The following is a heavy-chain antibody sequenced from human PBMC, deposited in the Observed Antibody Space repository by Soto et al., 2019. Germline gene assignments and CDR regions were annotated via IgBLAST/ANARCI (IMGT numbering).Heavy chain of an antibody. CDR2: IYSSGST. CDR1: GGSISSYY. CDR3: ARLKNAYQYYYGMDV. Sequence: PSETLSLTCTVSGGSISSYYWSWIRQPAGKGLEWIGRIYSSGSTNYNPSLKSRVTMSVDTSKNQFSLKLSSVTAADTAVYYCARLKNAYQYYYGMDVWGQGTTVTVSS. V-gene: IGHV4-4*07. J-gene: IGHJ6*02.